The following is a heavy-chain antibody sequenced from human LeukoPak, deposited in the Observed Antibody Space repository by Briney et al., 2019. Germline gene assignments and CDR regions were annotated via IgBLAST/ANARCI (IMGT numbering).Heavy chain of an antibody. V-gene: IGHV3-48*02. Sequence: SGGSLRLSCAASGFTFSTYSMNWVRQAPGKGLEWVSYISSSSSTIFYADSVKGRFTVSRDNAKNSLYLQMNTLRDEDTAVYYCARSSGSYYNHDYWGQGTLVIVSS. J-gene: IGHJ4*02. CDR3: ARSSGSYYNHDY. CDR1: GFTFSTYS. D-gene: IGHD3-10*01. CDR2: ISSSSSTI.